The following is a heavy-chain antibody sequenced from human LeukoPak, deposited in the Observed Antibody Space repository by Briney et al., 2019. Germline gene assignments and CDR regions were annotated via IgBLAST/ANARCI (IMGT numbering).Heavy chain of an antibody. Sequence: GGSLRLSCAASGFTLSSYWVHWVRQPPGKGLMWLSRTNEDGSYADYADSVKGRFTISRDDSENTLYLQMSSLRAEDTAVYYCAMNWNCDYWGQETLVTVSS. J-gene: IGHJ4*02. V-gene: IGHV3-74*01. CDR1: GFTLSSYW. CDR2: TNEDGSYA. CDR3: AMNWNCDY. D-gene: IGHD1-1*01.